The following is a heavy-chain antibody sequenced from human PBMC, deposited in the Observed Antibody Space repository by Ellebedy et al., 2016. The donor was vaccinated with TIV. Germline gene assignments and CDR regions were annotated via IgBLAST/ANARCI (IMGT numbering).Heavy chain of an antibody. Sequence: MPSETLSLTCTVSGASINSYWNWIRQPPGRGLEYIGYFYYSGKTNYSPSRKDRVTISLDTSKSQFSLNLNAVTASDTAVYYCARKSLSNWSFDLWGRGTLVTVSS. CDR1: GASINSY. V-gene: IGHV4-59*01. J-gene: IGHJ2*01. CDR3: ARKSLSNWSFDL. CDR2: FYYSGKT.